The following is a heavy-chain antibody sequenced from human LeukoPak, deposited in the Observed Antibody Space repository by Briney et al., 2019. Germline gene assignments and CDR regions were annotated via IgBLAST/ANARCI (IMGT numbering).Heavy chain of an antibody. CDR1: GYSFTSYW. CDR2: IYPGDSDTRYSDT. D-gene: IGHD3-22*01. CDR3: ARRPYFDSSGYYDY. V-gene: IGHV5-51*01. J-gene: IGHJ4*02. Sequence: GGSLKISCKGSGYSFTSYWIGWVRQMPGKGLEWMGIIYPGDSDTRYSDTRYSPSFQGQVTISADKSNSTADLQWSSLKASDTAMYYCARRPYFDSSGYYDYWGQGTLVTVSS.